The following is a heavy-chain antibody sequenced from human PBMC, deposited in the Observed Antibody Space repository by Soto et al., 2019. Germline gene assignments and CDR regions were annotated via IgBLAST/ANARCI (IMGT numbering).Heavy chain of an antibody. V-gene: IGHV3-23*01. CDR2: ISGSGGST. D-gene: IGHD1-26*01. CDR3: AKGFVADPER. CDR1: GFTFRSYA. J-gene: IGHJ4*02. Sequence: EVQLLESGGGLVQPGGSLRLSCAASGFTFRSYAMSWVRQAPGKGLEWVSAISGSGGSTYYADYVKGLFTISRDNSKNTLYLQMHGLRAEDTAVYYCAKGFVADPERWGQGTLVTVSS.